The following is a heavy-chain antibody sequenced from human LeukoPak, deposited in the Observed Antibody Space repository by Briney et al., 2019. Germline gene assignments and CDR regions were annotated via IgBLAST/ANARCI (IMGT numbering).Heavy chain of an antibody. CDR2: IYTSGST. V-gene: IGHV4-4*07. D-gene: IGHD6-13*01. Sequence: PSETLSLTCTVSGGSISSYYWSWIRQPAGKGLEWIGRIYTSGSTNYNPSLKSRVTISGDTSKNQFSLRLSSVTAADTAVYYCARGGAAAGTSIDYYYCYMDVWGKGTTVTISS. J-gene: IGHJ6*03. CDR1: GGSISSYY. CDR3: ARGGAAAGTSIDYYYCYMDV.